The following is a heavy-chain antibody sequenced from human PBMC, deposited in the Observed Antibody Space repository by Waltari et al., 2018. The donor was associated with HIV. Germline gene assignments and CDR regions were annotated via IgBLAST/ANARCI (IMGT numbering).Heavy chain of an antibody. V-gene: IGHV3-21*04. CDR1: GFDFWRFS. Sequence: LVQSGGGEVQEGGSLVLLCSGSGFDFWRFSFNWVRQTPRRGLGLVASLRRDTYEANYLASVRGRFIISRDNVKSSAYLEMTSLRVEDTATYYCVRDDPGYVAIDYWGQGSQVVVS. CDR2: LRRDTYEA. J-gene: IGHJ4*02. D-gene: IGHD2-15*01. CDR3: VRDDPGYVAIDY.